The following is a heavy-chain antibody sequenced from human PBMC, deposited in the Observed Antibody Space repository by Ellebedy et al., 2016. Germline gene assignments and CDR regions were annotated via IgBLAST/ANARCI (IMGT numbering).Heavy chain of an antibody. Sequence: GGSLRLXCAASGFTFSSYAMHWVRQAPGKGLEWVAVISYDGSNKYYADSVKGRFTISRDNSKNTLYLQMNSLRAEDTAVYYCARDSADRGDSSSWSFFDYWGQGTLVTVSS. J-gene: IGHJ4*02. CDR1: GFTFSSYA. CDR2: ISYDGSNK. CDR3: ARDSADRGDSSSWSFFDY. V-gene: IGHV3-30-3*01. D-gene: IGHD6-13*01.